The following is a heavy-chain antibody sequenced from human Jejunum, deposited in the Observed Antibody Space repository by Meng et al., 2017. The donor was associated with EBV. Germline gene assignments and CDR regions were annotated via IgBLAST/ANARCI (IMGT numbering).Heavy chain of an antibody. Sequence: EVQLVESGGGLVPPGGSVRLSCAASGFTFSRYWMHWVRQDPGKGLVWVSRMNSDGSDTTYADSVKGRFTISRDNAKNTLYLQMNSLRAEDTAVYFCSRDLAGSYDDWGQGTLVTVSS. J-gene: IGHJ4*02. D-gene: IGHD6-25*01. V-gene: IGHV3-74*01. CDR2: MNSDGSDT. CDR1: GFTFSRYW. CDR3: SRDLAGSYDD.